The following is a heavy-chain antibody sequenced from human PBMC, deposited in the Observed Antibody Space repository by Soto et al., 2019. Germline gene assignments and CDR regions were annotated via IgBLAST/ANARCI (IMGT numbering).Heavy chain of an antibody. CDR1: GFNFSSHA. V-gene: IGHV3-23*01. J-gene: IGHJ4*02. CDR2: VSGSGGST. CDR3: AKDLDILTGYYTPYFDY. Sequence: GSLRLSCPAPGFNFSSHAMGWVRPGPGEGLEWVSAVSGSGGSTYYADSVKGRFTISRDNSKNTLYLQMNSLRAEDTAVYYCAKDLDILTGYYTPYFDYWGQGTLVTVSS. D-gene: IGHD3-9*01.